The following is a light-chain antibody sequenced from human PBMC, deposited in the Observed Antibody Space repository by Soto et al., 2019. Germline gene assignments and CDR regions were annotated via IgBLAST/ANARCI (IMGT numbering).Light chain of an antibody. J-gene: IGKJ4*01. CDR1: HVSRSA. V-gene: IGKV1D-13*01. CDR2: DAS. CDR3: QQYNNSPLT. Sequence: IQLTQSTSSLSASVLDRVTITCRASHVSRSALHWYQQKQGKAPKVLIYDASSMETGVPARLSGSGYGTDFTLTISSLQNEDFATYYCQQYNNSPLTFGGGTKVDI.